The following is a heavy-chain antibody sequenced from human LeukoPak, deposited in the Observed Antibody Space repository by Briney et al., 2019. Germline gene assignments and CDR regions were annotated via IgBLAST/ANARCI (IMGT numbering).Heavy chain of an antibody. D-gene: IGHD3-16*02. Sequence: SGPTLVKPTQTLTLTCTFSGFSLSTSGVGVGWIRQPPGKALEWLALIYWDDDKRYSPSLKSRLTITKDTSKNQVVLTMTNMDPVDTATYYCAHSREGTDYDYVWGSYRQYYFDYWGQGTLVTVSS. CDR2: IYWDDDK. J-gene: IGHJ4*02. CDR3: AHSREGTDYDYVWGSYRQYYFDY. CDR1: GFSLSTSGVG. V-gene: IGHV2-5*02.